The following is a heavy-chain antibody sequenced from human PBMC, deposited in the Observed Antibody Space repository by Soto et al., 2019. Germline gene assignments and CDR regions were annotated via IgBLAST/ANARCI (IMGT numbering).Heavy chain of an antibody. CDR2: FDPEDGET. Sequence: VKVSCKVSGYTLTELSMHWVRQAPGKGLEWMGGFDPEDGETIYAQKFQGRVTMTEDTSTDTAYMELSSLRSEDTAVYYCATLRHYYGSGSYSPGRYYFDYWGQGTLVTVSS. CDR3: ATLRHYYGSGSYSPGRYYFDY. D-gene: IGHD3-10*01. CDR1: GYTLTELS. J-gene: IGHJ4*02. V-gene: IGHV1-24*01.